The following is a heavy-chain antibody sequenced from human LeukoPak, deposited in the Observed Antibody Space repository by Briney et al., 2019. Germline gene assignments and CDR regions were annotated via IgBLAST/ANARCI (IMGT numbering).Heavy chain of an antibody. D-gene: IGHD5-24*01. J-gene: IGHJ3*02. Sequence: SETLSLTCTVSGGSISSGSYYWSWIRQPAGKGLEWIGRIYTSGSTNYNPSLKSRVTISVDTSKNQFSLKLSSVTAADTAVYYCAGDQLLYAFDIWAKGQWSPSLQ. CDR1: GGSISSGSYY. CDR2: IYTSGST. V-gene: IGHV4-61*02. CDR3: AGDQLLYAFDI.